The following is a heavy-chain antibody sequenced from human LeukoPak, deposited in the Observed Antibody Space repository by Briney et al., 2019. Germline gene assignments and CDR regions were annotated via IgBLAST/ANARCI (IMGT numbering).Heavy chain of an antibody. CDR1: GGSISSLY. J-gene: IGHJ4*02. CDR2: ISYTGRT. CDR3: ATMVQGARFDY. Sequence: SEPLTLPCTVSGGSISSLYWTAIPQPPGKGRELIGYISYTGRTDYNHSLKGQLTMSIDTSKGQFSLRLNSVTAADTALYCCATMVQGARFDYWGQGTLVTVSS. V-gene: IGHV4-59*08. D-gene: IGHD3-10*01.